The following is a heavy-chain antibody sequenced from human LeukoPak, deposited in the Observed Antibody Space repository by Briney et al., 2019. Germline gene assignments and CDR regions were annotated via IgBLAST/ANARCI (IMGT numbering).Heavy chain of an antibody. CDR3: AKDKWELPLGPFDY. J-gene: IGHJ4*02. CDR1: GFTFDDYA. Sequence: PGGSLRLSCAASGFTFDDYAMHWVRPAPGKGLEWVSGISWNSGSIGYADSVKGRFTISRDNAKNSLYLQMNSLRAEDTALYYCAKDKWELPLGPFDYWGQGTLVTVSS. D-gene: IGHD1-26*01. CDR2: ISWNSGSI. V-gene: IGHV3-9*01.